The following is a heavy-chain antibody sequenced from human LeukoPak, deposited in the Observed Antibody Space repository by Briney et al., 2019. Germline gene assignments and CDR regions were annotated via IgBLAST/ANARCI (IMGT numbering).Heavy chain of an antibody. D-gene: IGHD5-12*01. Sequence: GGSLRLSCAASGFTFRSYAMSWVRQAPGKGLEWVSVISGSGGSTYYADSVKGRFTISRDNSKNTLYMQMNSLRAEDTAVYYCAKDPRLPPTGPWGQGTLVTVSS. CDR2: ISGSGGST. V-gene: IGHV3-23*01. CDR1: GFTFRSYA. CDR3: AKDPRLPPTGP. J-gene: IGHJ5*02.